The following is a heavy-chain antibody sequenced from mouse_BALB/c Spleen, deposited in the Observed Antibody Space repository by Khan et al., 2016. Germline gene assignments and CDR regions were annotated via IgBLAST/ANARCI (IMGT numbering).Heavy chain of an antibody. CDR3: TRGESTMIRGFAY. J-gene: IGHJ3*01. CDR2: TFPSDSYT. CDR1: GYTFTSYW. D-gene: IGHD2-4*01. V-gene: IGHV1-69*02. Sequence: QVQLQQPGAELVRPGASVKLSCKASGYTFTSYWINWMKQRPGQGLEWIGNTFPSDSYTNYNQKFRDKATLTVDKSSSTAYMTLSSPTSEDSAVYYCTRGESTMIRGFAYWGQGTLVTVPA.